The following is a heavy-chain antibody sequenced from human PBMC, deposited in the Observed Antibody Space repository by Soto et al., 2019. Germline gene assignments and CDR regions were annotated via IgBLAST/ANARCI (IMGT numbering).Heavy chain of an antibody. CDR2: IHPSVQPI. CDR1: GFTFSSSE. D-gene: IGHD1-26*01. J-gene: IGHJ3*01. Sequence: GGSLRLSCAASGFTFSSSEMYWVRQAPGKGLEWVSYIHPSVQPIFYADSAKGRFTISRDNAKNSLYLQMSSLRAEDSAVYYCARRASRWGQGTMVTVSS. CDR3: ARRASR. V-gene: IGHV3-48*03.